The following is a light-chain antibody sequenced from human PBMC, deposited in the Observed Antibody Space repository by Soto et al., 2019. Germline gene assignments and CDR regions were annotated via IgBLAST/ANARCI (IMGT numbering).Light chain of an antibody. CDR3: SSYTSSSTLV. J-gene: IGLJ1*01. CDR2: EVS. V-gene: IGLV2-14*01. Sequence: QSVLTQPASVSGSPGQSSTISCTGTSSDVGGYNYVSWYQQHPGKAPKLMIYEVSNRPSGVSNRFSGSKSGNTSSLTISGLQAEDEADYYCSSYTSSSTLVFATGTKVTVL. CDR1: SSDVGGYNY.